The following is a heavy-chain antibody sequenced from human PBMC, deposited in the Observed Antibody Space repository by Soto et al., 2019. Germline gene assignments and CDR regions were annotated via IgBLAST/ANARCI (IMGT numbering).Heavy chain of an antibody. D-gene: IGHD1-26*01. CDR2: IYHSGST. V-gene: IGHV4-61*01. CDR1: GGSVSSGIYY. CDR3: ASPNSGRYYYFDY. J-gene: IGHJ4*02. Sequence: QVQLQESGPGLVKPSETLSLTCAVSGGSVSSGIYYWSWIRQPPGKGLEWIGYIYHSGSTNYNPPRKSRVTISVDTSKNQFALRLTSVTAADTAVYYCASPNSGRYYYFDYWGQGSLVTVSS.